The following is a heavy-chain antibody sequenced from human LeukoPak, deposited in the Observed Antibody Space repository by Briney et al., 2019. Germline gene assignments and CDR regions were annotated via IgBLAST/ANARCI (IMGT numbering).Heavy chain of an antibody. J-gene: IGHJ6*03. Sequence: GGSLRLSCAASGFTFSSYEMNWVRQAPGKGLEWVSYISSSGSTIYYADSVKGRFTISRDNAKNSLYLQMNSLRAEDTAVYYCAKGGGSGSYYRYYYYYMDVWGKGTTVTVSS. V-gene: IGHV3-48*03. CDR1: GFTFSSYE. CDR3: AKGGGSGSYYRYYYYYMDV. CDR2: ISSSGSTI. D-gene: IGHD3-10*01.